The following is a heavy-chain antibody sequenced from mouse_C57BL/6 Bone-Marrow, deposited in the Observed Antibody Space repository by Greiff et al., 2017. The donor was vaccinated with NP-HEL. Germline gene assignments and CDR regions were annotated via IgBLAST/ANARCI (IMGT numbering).Heavy chain of an antibody. Sequence: EVQLQQSGPVLVKPGASVKMSCKASGYTFTDYYMNWVKQSHGKSLEWIGVINPYNGGTSYNQKFKGKATLTVDKSSSTAYMELNSLTSEDSAVYYCARRLLRSPKDFDYWGQGTTLTVSS. CDR3: ARRLLRSPKDFDY. D-gene: IGHD1-1*01. CDR1: GYTFTDYY. V-gene: IGHV1-19*01. CDR2: INPYNGGT. J-gene: IGHJ2*01.